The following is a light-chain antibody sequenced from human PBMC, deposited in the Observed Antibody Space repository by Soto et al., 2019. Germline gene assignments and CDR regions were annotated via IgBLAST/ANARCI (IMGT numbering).Light chain of an antibody. J-gene: IGKJ2*01. V-gene: IGKV1-5*03. CDR3: QQYNSYWYT. CDR1: QSISNW. Sequence: DIQMTQSPSTLSASVGDRVTITCRASQSISNWLAWYQQKPGKAPKLLIYKASTLESGVPSRFSGSGSGTEFTLTISSLQPDDFATSFCQQYNSYWYTFGQGTKLDIK. CDR2: KAS.